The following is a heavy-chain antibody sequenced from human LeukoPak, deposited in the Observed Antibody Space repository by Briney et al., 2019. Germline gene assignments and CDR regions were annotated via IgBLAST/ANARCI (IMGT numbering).Heavy chain of an antibody. CDR1: GGTSGSYV. D-gene: IGHD5-18*01. V-gene: IGHV1-69*13. Sequence: SVKVSCKPSGGTSGSYVISWVRQAPGQGLEWMGGIIPIFGTAHYAQKFQGRLTITADESTSTVYMEMSSLRSEDTAMYYCAKEGDTALVTGYFDLWGRGTLVTVSS. CDR2: IIPIFGTA. CDR3: AKEGDTALVTGYFDL. J-gene: IGHJ2*01.